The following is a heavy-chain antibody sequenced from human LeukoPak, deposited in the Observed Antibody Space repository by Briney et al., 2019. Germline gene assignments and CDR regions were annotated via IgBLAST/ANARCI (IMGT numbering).Heavy chain of an antibody. Sequence: SETPSLTCAVYGGSFSGYYWSWIRQPPGKGLEWIGEINHSGSTNYNPSLKSRVTISVDTSKNQFSLKLSSVTAADTAVYYCARGRGRTGTTGTNWFDPWGQGTLVTVSS. CDR1: GGSFSGYY. J-gene: IGHJ5*02. V-gene: IGHV4-34*01. CDR2: INHSGST. CDR3: ARGRGRTGTTGTNWFDP. D-gene: IGHD1-7*01.